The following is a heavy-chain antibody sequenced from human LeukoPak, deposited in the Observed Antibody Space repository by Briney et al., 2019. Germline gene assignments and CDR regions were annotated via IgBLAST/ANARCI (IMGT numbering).Heavy chain of an antibody. CDR2: ISGSAAST. Sequence: GGSLRLSCAASGLTFSSYAMNWVRQAPGKGLEWVSSISGSAASTYYADSVKSRFTISRDNSKNTLSLQMNSLRAEDTAVYYCAKLSSNYFDCWGQGTLVTVSS. D-gene: IGHD2/OR15-2a*01. CDR1: GLTFSSYA. V-gene: IGHV3-23*01. J-gene: IGHJ4*02. CDR3: AKLSSNYFDC.